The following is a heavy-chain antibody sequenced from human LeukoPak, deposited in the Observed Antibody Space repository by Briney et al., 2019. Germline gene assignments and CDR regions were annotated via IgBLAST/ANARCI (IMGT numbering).Heavy chain of an antibody. CDR2: INHSGST. J-gene: IGHJ4*02. CDR3: ARYSSPDY. Sequence: PSETLSLTCAVYGGSFSGYYWSWIRQPPGKGLEWIGEINHSGSTNYNPSLKSRVTISVDTSKNQFSLKLSSVTAADTAVYYCARYSSPDYGGQGTLVTVSS. V-gene: IGHV4-34*01. CDR1: GGSFSGYY. D-gene: IGHD6-19*01.